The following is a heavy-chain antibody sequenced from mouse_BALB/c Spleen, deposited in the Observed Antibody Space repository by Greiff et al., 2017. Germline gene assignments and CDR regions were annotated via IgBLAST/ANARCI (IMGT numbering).Heavy chain of an antibody. CDR3: ARGGPTMITYYAMDY. J-gene: IGHJ4*01. Sequence: VHLVESGPGLVAPSQSLSITCTVSGFSLTGYGVNWVRQPPGKGLEWLGMIWGDGSTDYNSALKSRLSISKDNSKSQVFLKMNSLQTDDTARYYCARGGPTMITYYAMDYWGQGTSVTVSS. CDR2: IWGDGST. V-gene: IGHV2-6-7*01. D-gene: IGHD2-4*01. CDR1: GFSLTGYG.